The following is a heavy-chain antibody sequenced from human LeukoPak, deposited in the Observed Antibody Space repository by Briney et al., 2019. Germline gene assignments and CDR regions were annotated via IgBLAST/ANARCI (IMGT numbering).Heavy chain of an antibody. CDR2: ISGSGDIT. D-gene: IGHD3-10*01. J-gene: IGHJ4*02. CDR1: GFTFDTHA. CDR3: AARPGDLAVPFDY. Sequence: GSLRLSCAASGFTFDTHAMTWVRQAPGKGLEYVSLISGSGDITYYAHSLKDRFTISRDNSKTTLYLQMHSLRAEDTAMYYCAARPGDLAVPFDYWGPGTLVIVSS. V-gene: IGHV3-23*01.